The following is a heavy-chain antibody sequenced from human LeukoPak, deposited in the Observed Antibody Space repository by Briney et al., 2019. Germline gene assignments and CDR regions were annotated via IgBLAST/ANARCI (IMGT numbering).Heavy chain of an antibody. CDR1: GGSISSSSYY. CDR3: ARGGYYDSSGSPDY. Sequence: PSETLSLTCTVSGGSISSSSYYWGWIRQPPGKGLEWIGSIYYSGSTYYNPSLKSRVTISVDTSKNRFSLKLSSVTAADTAVYYCARGGYYDSSGSPDYWGQGTLVTVSS. D-gene: IGHD3-22*01. CDR2: IYYSGST. J-gene: IGHJ4*02. V-gene: IGHV4-39*07.